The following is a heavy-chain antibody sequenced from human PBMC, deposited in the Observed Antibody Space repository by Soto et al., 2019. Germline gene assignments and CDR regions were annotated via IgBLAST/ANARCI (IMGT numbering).Heavy chain of an antibody. D-gene: IGHD2-8*01. Sequence: SETLSLTCAVYGGSFSGYYWSWIRQPPGKGLEWIGEINHSGSTNYNPSLKSRVTISVDTSKNQFSLKLSSVTAADTAVYYCARGLQSDCTNGVCYPRYYYYYGMDVWGQGTTVTVS. V-gene: IGHV4-34*01. J-gene: IGHJ6*02. CDR2: INHSGST. CDR1: GGSFSGYY. CDR3: ARGLQSDCTNGVCYPRYYYYYGMDV.